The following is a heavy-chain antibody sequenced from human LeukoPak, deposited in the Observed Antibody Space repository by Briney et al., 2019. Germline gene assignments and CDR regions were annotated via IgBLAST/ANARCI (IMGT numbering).Heavy chain of an antibody. J-gene: IGHJ4*02. Sequence: ASETVSFTASGYTFTIYYMHWVRQAPGQGREWMGIIIPSGGNTKYAQQFQGRISMTGDTSTSTVFMELHSLRSEDTALYYCAREGPNTCYFDYWGQGTLVTVSS. CDR3: AREGPNTCYFDY. CDR2: IIPSGGNT. D-gene: IGHD4/OR15-4a*01. V-gene: IGHV1-46*01. CDR1: GYTFTIYY.